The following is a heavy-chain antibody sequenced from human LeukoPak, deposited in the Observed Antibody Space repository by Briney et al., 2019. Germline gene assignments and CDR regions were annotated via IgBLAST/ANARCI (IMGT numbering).Heavy chain of an antibody. CDR2: ITWNGATT. CDR3: AREYGDYSSYFDL. J-gene: IGHJ2*01. CDR1: GFTFDDYG. V-gene: IGHV3-20*04. Sequence: GGSLRLSCAASGFTFDDYGMSWVRQAPGKGLEWVTGITWNGATTGFADSVKGRFTISRDNAKNSLYLGMSSLRAEDTALYYCAREYGDYSSYFDLWGRGTLVTVSS. D-gene: IGHD4-17*01.